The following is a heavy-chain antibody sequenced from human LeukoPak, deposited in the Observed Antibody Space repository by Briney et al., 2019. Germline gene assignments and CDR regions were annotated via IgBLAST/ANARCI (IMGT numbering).Heavy chain of an antibody. D-gene: IGHD6-19*01. CDR1: GYTFTSYY. J-gene: IGHJ5*02. Sequence: ASVKVSCKASGYTFTSYYMHWVRQAPGQGLEWMGWINPNSGGTNYAQKFQGWVTMTRDTSISTAYMELSRPRSDDTAVYYCARDSSGWTFDPWGQGTLVTVSS. CDR2: INPNSGGT. V-gene: IGHV1-2*04. CDR3: ARDSSGWTFDP.